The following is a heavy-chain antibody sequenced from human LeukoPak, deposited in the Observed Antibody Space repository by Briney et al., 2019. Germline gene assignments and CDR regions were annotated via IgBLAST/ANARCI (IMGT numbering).Heavy chain of an antibody. CDR2: INPSGGST. J-gene: IGHJ4*02. CDR1: GYTFTSYC. V-gene: IGHV1-46*01. Sequence: ASVKVSCEASGYTFTSYCMHWVRQAPGQGLEWMGIINPSGGSTSYAQKFQGRVTMTRDTSTSTVYMELSSLRSEDTAVYYCASTRDGYSAFDYWGQGTLVTVSS. CDR3: ASTRDGYSAFDY. D-gene: IGHD5-24*01.